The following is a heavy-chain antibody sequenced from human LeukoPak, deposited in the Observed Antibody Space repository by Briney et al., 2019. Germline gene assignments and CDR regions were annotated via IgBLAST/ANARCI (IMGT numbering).Heavy chain of an antibody. CDR1: GFTFSSYG. D-gene: IGHD6-13*01. CDR3: AKFSSQQLALDV. J-gene: IGHJ6*02. Sequence: PGGSLRLSCAASGFTFSSYGMHWVRQAPGKGLEWVAVISYDGSNKYYADSVKGRFTISRDNSKNTLYLQMNSLRAEDTAVYYCAKFSSQQLALDVWGQGTTVTVSS. V-gene: IGHV3-30*18. CDR2: ISYDGSNK.